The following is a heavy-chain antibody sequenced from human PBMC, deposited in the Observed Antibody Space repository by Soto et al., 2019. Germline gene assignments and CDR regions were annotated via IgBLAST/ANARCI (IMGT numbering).Heavy chain of an antibody. D-gene: IGHD3-10*01. CDR2: IIPIVGTA. J-gene: IGHJ4*02. CDR1: GGTFSSYA. Sequence: QVQLVQSGAEVKKPGSSVKVSCKASGGTFSSYAISWVRQAPGQGLEWMGGIIPIVGTANYAQKFQGRVTITADESTSTAYMELSSLRSEDTAVYYCARVVTMVRGVRGASDYWGQGTLVTVSS. CDR3: ARVVTMVRGVRGASDY. V-gene: IGHV1-69*01.